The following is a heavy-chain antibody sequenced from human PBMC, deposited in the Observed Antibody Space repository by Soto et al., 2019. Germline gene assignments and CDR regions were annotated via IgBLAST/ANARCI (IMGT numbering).Heavy chain of an antibody. CDR1: GFTFSSYS. V-gene: IGHV3-21*01. CDR3: AIVRRYYDFWSGAFDI. D-gene: IGHD3-3*01. CDR2: ISSSSSYI. J-gene: IGHJ3*02. Sequence: GGSLRLSCAASGFTFSSYSMNWVRQAPGKGLEWVSSISSSSSYIYYADSVKGRFTISRDNAKNSLYLQMNSLRAEDTAVYYCAIVRRYYDFWSGAFDIWGQGTMVTVSS.